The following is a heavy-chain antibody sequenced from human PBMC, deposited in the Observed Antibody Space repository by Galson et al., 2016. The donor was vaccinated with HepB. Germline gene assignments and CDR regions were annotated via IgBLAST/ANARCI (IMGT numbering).Heavy chain of an antibody. Sequence: SLRLSCAASGFVFSKYAMHWVRQAPGKGLEWVAVTSRDGNNEYYRDPVKGRFTVSRDNAKNTLYLQLNNRRPEDTALYFCARALDPPEKFNFWSGYYPGDVWGQGTSVIVSS. CDR2: TSRDGNNE. V-gene: IGHV3-30*03. CDR3: ARALDPPEKFNFWSGYYPGDV. J-gene: IGHJ6*02. D-gene: IGHD3-3*01. CDR1: GFVFSKYA.